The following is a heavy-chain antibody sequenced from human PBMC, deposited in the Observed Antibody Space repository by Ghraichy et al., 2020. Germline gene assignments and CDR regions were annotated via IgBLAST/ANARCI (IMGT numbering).Heavy chain of an antibody. D-gene: IGHD3/OR15-3a*01. CDR2: ITDNGGTT. CDR1: GFTFRTYA. V-gene: IGHV3-23*01. J-gene: IGHJ1*01. CDR3: AKFARDWPNEYLQH. Sequence: GXLRLSCAASGFTFRTYAMSWVRQAPRKGLEWVSAITDNGGTTYDAESVKGRFTISRDNSKNTLFLQTNSLRGEDTAVYYCAKFARDWPNEYLQHWGQGALVTVSS.